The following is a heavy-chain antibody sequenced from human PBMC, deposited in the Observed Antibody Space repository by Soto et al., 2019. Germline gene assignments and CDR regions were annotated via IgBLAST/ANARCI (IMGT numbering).Heavy chain of an antibody. J-gene: IGHJ5*02. Sequence: SQTLSLTCAISGDSVSNNSAAWEWIRQPPSRGLEWLGRTYYRSKWYNDYAVSVKSRITINPDTSKNQFSLQLNSVTPEDTAVYYCARERDIVVVVAAYLNWFDPWGQGSLATVS. D-gene: IGHD2-15*01. CDR2: TYYRSKWYN. CDR1: GDSVSNNSAA. V-gene: IGHV6-1*01. CDR3: ARERDIVVVVAAYLNWFDP.